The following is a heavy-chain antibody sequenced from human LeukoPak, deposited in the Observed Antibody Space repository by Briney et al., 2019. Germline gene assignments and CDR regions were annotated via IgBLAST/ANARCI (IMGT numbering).Heavy chain of an antibody. V-gene: IGHV5-51*01. D-gene: IGHD4-23*01. CDR2: IYPSDSAI. Sequence: GESLKISCKGSGYSFTTYWIGWVRQMPGKGLEWMGIIYPSDSAIRISPSFQGQVTISVDKSINTAYLQWSSLKASDTAIYYCARRAVVIGVGYFDYWGQGTLVTVSS. CDR3: ARRAVVIGVGYFDY. CDR1: GYSFTTYW. J-gene: IGHJ4*02.